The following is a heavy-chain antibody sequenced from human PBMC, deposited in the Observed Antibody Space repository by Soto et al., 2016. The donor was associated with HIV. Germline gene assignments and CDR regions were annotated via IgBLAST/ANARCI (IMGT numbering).Heavy chain of an antibody. D-gene: IGHD3-9*01. CDR1: GFSFSRYG. V-gene: IGHV3-30*19. Sequence: VQLVESGGGVVQPGRSLRLSCVVSGFSFSRYGMHWVRQAPGQGLEWVAMISYDGSYKDYADFVKGRFTISRDNSENTLYLQMSSLRVEDTSVYFCARESLRYLDEWGHGTLVTVSS. J-gene: IGHJ4*01. CDR3: ARESLRYLDE. CDR2: ISYDGSYK.